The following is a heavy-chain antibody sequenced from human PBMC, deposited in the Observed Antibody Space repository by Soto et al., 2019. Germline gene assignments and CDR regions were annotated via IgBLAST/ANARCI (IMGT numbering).Heavy chain of an antibody. Sequence: QVQLVESGGGVVQPGRSLRLSCAASGFSFSSYGIHWVRQAPGKGLEWVAVIWHDGSYKYYTDSVKGRFTIFRDNSKNMLYLQMNSLRAEDTAVYFCARGDYGDYHGMDVWGQGTTVTVSS. J-gene: IGHJ6*02. CDR3: ARGDYGDYHGMDV. V-gene: IGHV3-33*01. D-gene: IGHD4-17*01. CDR1: GFSFSSYG. CDR2: IWHDGSYK.